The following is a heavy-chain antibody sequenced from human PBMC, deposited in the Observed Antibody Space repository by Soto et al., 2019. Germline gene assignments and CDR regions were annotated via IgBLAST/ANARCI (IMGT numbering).Heavy chain of an antibody. V-gene: IGHV4-31*03. CDR3: ARADTVAAGYYYGMDV. D-gene: IGHD2-15*01. CDR2: IYYSGST. J-gene: IGHJ6*02. CDR1: GGSISSGGYY. Sequence: SETLSLTCTVSGGSISSGGYYWSWIRQHPGKGLEWIGYIYYSGSTYYNPSLKSRVTISVDTSKNQFSLKLSSVTAADTAVYYCARADTVAAGYYYGMDVWGQGTTVTVSS.